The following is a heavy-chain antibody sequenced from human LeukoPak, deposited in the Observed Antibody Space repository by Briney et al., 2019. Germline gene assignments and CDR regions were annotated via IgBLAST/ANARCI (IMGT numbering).Heavy chain of an antibody. CDR3: AKDFRDYDILTGMAH. CDR1: GFTFSSYG. CDR2: ISGSGGST. J-gene: IGHJ4*02. Sequence: AGGSLRLSCAASGFTFSSYGMSWVRQAPGKGLEWVSAISGSGGSTYYADSVKGRFTISRDNSKNTLYLQMNSLRAEDTAVYYCAKDFRDYDILTGMAHWGQGTLVTVSS. D-gene: IGHD3-9*01. V-gene: IGHV3-23*01.